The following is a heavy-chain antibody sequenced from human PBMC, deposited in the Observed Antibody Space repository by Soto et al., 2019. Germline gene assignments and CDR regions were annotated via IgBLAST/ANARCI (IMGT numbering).Heavy chain of an antibody. CDR1: GGSISSGGYY. CDR2: IYYSGST. Sequence: QVQLQESGPGLVKPSQTLSLTCTVSGGSISSGGYYWSWIRQHPGKGLEWIGYIYYSGSTYYNPSLQSRVTISVDTSKNQCSLKLSSVTAADTAVYYCARDLRFIPAAALIRAYYSYGMDVWGQGTTVTVSS. V-gene: IGHV4-31*03. J-gene: IGHJ6*02. CDR3: ARDLRFIPAAALIRAYYSYGMDV. D-gene: IGHD2-2*01.